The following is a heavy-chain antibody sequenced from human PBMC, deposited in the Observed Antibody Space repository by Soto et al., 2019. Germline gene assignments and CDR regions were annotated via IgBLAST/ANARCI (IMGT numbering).Heavy chain of an antibody. CDR1: GGTFSSYT. J-gene: IGHJ6*02. V-gene: IGHV1-69*02. CDR3: ASPDCSSTSCQGYYYYGMDV. CDR2: IIPILGIA. Sequence: GASVKVSCKASGGTFSSYTISCVRQAPGQGLEWMGRIIPILGIANYAQKFQGRVTITADKSTSTAYMELSSLRSEDTAVYYCASPDCSSTSCQGYYYYGMDVWGQGTTVTVSS. D-gene: IGHD2-2*01.